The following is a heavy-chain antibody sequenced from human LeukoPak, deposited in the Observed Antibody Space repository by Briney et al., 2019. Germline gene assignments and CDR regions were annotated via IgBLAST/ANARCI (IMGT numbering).Heavy chain of an antibody. Sequence: PGGSLRLSCAASGFTFDDYAMNWVRQAPGKGLEWVSGISWNSGSIGYADSVKGRFTISRDNAKNSLYLQMNSLRAEDTALYYCAKVSNSYYFDYWGQGTLVTVSS. J-gene: IGHJ4*02. CDR1: GFTFDDYA. CDR3: AKVSNSYYFDY. D-gene: IGHD4-23*01. CDR2: ISWNSGSI. V-gene: IGHV3-9*01.